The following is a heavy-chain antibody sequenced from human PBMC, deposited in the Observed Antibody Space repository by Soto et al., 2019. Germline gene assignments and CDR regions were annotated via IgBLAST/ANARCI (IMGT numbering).Heavy chain of an antibody. D-gene: IGHD3-9*01. Sequence: QVQLQQWGAGLLKPSETLSLTCAVYGESFSGYYWSWIRQPPGKGLEWIGEINHSGSTNYSPSLKSRVTISVGTARNQFSLKLSSGTAADTAVYYCATRRYFAWPPWDWGHGTLVIVSS. J-gene: IGHJ4*01. CDR2: INHSGST. CDR1: GESFSGYY. V-gene: IGHV4-34*01. CDR3: ATRRYFAWPPWD.